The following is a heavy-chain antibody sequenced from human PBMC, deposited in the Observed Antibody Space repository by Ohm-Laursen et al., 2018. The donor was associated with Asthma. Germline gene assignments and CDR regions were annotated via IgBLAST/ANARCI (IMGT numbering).Heavy chain of an antibody. CDR1: GFTFSSYS. CDR3: ARIGPEWELPGREYSLIR. V-gene: IGHV3-21*01. CDR2: ISSSSSYI. J-gene: IGHJ4*02. Sequence: GSLRLSCAASGFTFSSYSMNWVRQAPGKGLEWVSSISSSSSYIYYADSVRGRFTTSRDNARNLVFLQMDSLRAEDTALYYCARIGPEWELPGREYSLIRWGQGTLVTVSS. D-gene: IGHD1-26*01.